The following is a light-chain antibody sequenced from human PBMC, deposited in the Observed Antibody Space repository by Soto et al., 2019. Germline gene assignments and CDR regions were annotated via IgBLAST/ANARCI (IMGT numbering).Light chain of an antibody. V-gene: IGLV2-8*01. CDR3: SSYAGSNRKI. CDR2: EVS. CDR1: SSDVGGYNY. Sequence: QSALPQPPSASGSPGQSVTISCTGTSSDVGGYNYVSWYQHHPGKAPKLMIYEVSKQPSGVPDRFSGSKSGNKASLTVSGLQAEDEADYYCSSYAGSNRKIFGGGTKLTVL. J-gene: IGLJ2*01.